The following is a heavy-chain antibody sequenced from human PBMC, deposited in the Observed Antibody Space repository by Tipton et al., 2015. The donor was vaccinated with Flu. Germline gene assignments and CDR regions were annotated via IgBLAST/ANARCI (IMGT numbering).Heavy chain of an antibody. V-gene: IGHV5-51*01. CDR3: VRQPYLFDYGGYFDY. CDR2: IYPGDSDT. Sequence: QLVLSGAEVKKPGESLKISCKGSGYSFTSYWIGWVRQMPGKGLEWMGIIYPGDSDTRYSPSFQGQVTISADKSISTAYLQWSSLKASDTAMYYCVRQPYLFDYGGYFDYWGQVTLVTVSS. J-gene: IGHJ4*02. D-gene: IGHD4-17*01. CDR1: GYSFTSYW.